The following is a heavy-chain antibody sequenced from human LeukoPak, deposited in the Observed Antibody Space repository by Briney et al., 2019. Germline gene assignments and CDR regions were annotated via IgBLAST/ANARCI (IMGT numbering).Heavy chain of an antibody. Sequence: SETLSLTCSVSGGSISQYYWGWIRQPPGKRLESMGQIYSSGSTDYNPSLKSRVSISMDSSESQFSLKLSSPTAADTAVYYCARIIRGSFSSLGYMDVWGKGTTVTVSS. CDR1: GGSISQYY. V-gene: IGHV4-59*01. J-gene: IGHJ6*03. CDR3: ARIIRGSFSSLGYMDV. D-gene: IGHD3-10*01. CDR2: IYSSGST.